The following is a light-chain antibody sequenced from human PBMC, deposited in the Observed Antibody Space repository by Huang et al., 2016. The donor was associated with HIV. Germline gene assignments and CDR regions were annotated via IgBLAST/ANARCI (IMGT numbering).Light chain of an antibody. CDR3: QQYNNWPPEIT. CDR1: HILSSN. CDR2: DAS. Sequence: EIVMTQSPATLSVSPGERATPSCRASHILSSNLAWYQQKPGQAPRLLIYDASTRATGIPARFSGSGSGTEFTLTISSLQSEDFAVYYCQQYNNWPPEITFGQGTRLDIK. J-gene: IGKJ5*01. V-gene: IGKV3-15*01.